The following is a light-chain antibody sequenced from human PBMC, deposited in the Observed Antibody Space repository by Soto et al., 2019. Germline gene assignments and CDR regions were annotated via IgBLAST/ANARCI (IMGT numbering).Light chain of an antibody. CDR2: DAS. J-gene: IGKJ5*01. CDR3: QQRQYWPPIT. V-gene: IGKV3-11*01. CDR1: LNVNSY. Sequence: TRSPAHRSLCPGERATLSCRASLNVNSYLAWYQQKPGQAPRLLIYDASNRAAGIPARFSGSGSGTDFTLTISSLEPEDFAIYYCQQRQYWPPITFGQGTRLEIK.